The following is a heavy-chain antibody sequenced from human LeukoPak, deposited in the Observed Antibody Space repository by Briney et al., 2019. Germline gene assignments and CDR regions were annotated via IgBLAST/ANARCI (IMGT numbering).Heavy chain of an antibody. J-gene: IGHJ6*02. V-gene: IGHV3-74*01. D-gene: IGHD4-17*01. Sequence: PGGSLRLSCAASGFTFSSSWMHWGRQAPGKGLVWVSRINSDGSSTSHADSVKGRFMISRDNAKNTLHLQMNRLRAEDTGVYYCALRRDVDYSRMDVWGQGTTVTVSS. CDR1: GFTFSSSW. CDR2: INSDGSST. CDR3: ALRRDVDYSRMDV.